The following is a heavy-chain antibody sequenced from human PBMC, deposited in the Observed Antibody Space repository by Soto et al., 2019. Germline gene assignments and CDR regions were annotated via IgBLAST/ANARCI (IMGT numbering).Heavy chain of an antibody. CDR2: IKSKTDGGTT. CDR1: GFTFSNAW. D-gene: IGHD2-15*01. CDR3: TTDLPARYCSGGSCYSDRDFDY. V-gene: IGHV3-15*01. J-gene: IGHJ4*02. Sequence: EVQLVESGGGLVKPGGSLRLSCAASGFTFSNAWMSWVRQAPGQGLEWVGRIKSKTDGGTTDYAAPVKGRFTSSRDDSKNTLYLQMNSLKTEDTAVYYCTTDLPARYCSGGSCYSDRDFDYWGQGTLVTVSS.